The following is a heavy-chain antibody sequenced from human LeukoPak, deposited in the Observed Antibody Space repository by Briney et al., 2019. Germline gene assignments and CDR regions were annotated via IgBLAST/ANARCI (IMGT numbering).Heavy chain of an antibody. J-gene: IGHJ5*02. D-gene: IGHD3-10*01. Sequence: SETLSLTCTVSGGSISSSSYYWGWIRQPPGKGLEWIGYIYHSGSTYYNPSLKSRVTISVDRSKNQFSLKLSSVTAADTAVYYCARAGAPQYYYGSGINWFDPWGQGTLVTVSS. CDR1: GGSISSSSYY. V-gene: IGHV4-39*07. CDR3: ARAGAPQYYYGSGINWFDP. CDR2: IYHSGST.